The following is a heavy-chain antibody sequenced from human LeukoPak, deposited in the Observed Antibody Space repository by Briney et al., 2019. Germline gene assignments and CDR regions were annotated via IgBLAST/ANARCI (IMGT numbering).Heavy chain of an antibody. CDR2: ISWNSGSI. CDR1: GFTFDDYA. D-gene: IGHD6-13*01. V-gene: IGHV3-9*01. J-gene: IGHJ6*02. Sequence: GGSLRLSCAASGFTFDDYAMHLVRQAPGKGLEWVSGISWNSGSIGYADSVKGRFTISRDNAKNSLYLQMNSLRAEDTALYYCAKELAGTPYYYYYYGMDVWGQGTTVTVSS. CDR3: AKELAGTPYYYYYYGMDV.